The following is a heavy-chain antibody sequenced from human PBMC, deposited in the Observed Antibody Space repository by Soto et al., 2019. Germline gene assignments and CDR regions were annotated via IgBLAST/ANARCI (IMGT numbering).Heavy chain of an antibody. Sequence: QLQLQESGPGLVKPSETLSLTCTVSGGSISSSSYYWGWIRQPPGKGLEWIGSIYYSGSTYYNPSLKSRVTISVDTSKNQFSLKLSSVTAADTAVYYCARRTDCSSTSCYGGDEVEYWGQGTLVTVSS. D-gene: IGHD2-2*01. V-gene: IGHV4-39*01. CDR1: GGSISSSSYY. J-gene: IGHJ4*02. CDR3: ARRTDCSSTSCYGGDEVEY. CDR2: IYYSGST.